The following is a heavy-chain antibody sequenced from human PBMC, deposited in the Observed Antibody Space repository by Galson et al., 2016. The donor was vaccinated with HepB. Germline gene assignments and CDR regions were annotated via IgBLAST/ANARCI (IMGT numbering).Heavy chain of an antibody. D-gene: IGHD1-1*01. CDR2: TYYRSKWYN. CDR1: GDSVSSNSGV. Sequence: CAISGDSVSSNSGVWNWIRQSPSRGLEWLGRTYYRSKWYNHYAESVKSRITINPDTSKNQFSLHLNSVTPEDTAVYYCARDSPGNGFFDYWGQGILVTVSS. CDR3: ARDSPGNGFFDY. J-gene: IGHJ4*02. V-gene: IGHV6-1*01.